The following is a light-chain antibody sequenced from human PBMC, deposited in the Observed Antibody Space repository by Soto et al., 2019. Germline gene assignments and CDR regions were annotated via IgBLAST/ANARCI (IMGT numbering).Light chain of an antibody. CDR2: EVS. CDR3: SSFAGNNNLV. CDR1: SCGVGVYNY. V-gene: IGLV2-8*01. J-gene: IGLJ2*01. Sequence: QSALTQPPSASGSPGQSVTISCTGTSCGVGVYNYVSWYQQHPGKAPKLMIYEVSKRPSGVPDRFSGSKSGNTASLTVSGLQAEDEADYYCSSFAGNNNLVFGGGTKLTVL.